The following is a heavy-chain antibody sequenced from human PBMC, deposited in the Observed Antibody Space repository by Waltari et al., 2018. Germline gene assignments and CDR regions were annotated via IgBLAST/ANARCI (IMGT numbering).Heavy chain of an antibody. CDR3: AKVVTGDWGYFDY. CDR2: IRYDGSNK. CDR1: GFTFSSYG. J-gene: IGHJ4*02. D-gene: IGHD2-21*02. V-gene: IGHV3-30*02. Sequence: QVQLVESGGGVVQPGGSLRLSCAASGFTFSSYGMHWVSQAPGKGLEWVAFIRYDGSNKYYADSVKGRFTISRDNSKNTLYLQMNSLRAEDTAVYYCAKVVTGDWGYFDYWGQGTLVTVSS.